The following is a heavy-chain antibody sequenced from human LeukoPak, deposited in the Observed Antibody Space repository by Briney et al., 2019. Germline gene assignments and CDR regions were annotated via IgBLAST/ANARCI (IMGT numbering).Heavy chain of an antibody. V-gene: IGHV4-39*02. CDR3: ARDAAMAGFDY. CDR1: GGSISSSSYY. Sequence: PSETLSLTCTVSGGSISSSSYYWGWIRQPPGKGLEWIGSIYYSGSTYYNPSLKSRVTISVDTSKNSLYLQMNSLRAEDTAVYYCARDAAMAGFDYWGQGTLVTVSS. CDR2: IYYSGST. J-gene: IGHJ4*02. D-gene: IGHD5-18*01.